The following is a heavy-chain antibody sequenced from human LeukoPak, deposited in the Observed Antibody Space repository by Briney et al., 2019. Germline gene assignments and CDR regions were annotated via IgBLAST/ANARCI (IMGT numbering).Heavy chain of an antibody. CDR2: INIDGSSG. CDR3: ARDPQFDPDYFDY. D-gene: IGHD3-9*01. CDR1: GFTFRSYW. Sequence: GGSLRLSCAASGFTFRSYWMHWVRQAPGKGLVWVSRINIDGSSGSYADSVEGRFTISRDNAKNTLYLQMNSLRAEDTAVYYCARDPQFDPDYFDYWGQGTLVTVSS. J-gene: IGHJ4*02. V-gene: IGHV3-74*01.